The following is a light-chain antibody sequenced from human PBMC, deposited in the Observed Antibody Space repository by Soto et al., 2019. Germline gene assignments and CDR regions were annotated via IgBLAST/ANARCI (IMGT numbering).Light chain of an antibody. V-gene: IGKV1-5*03. CDR2: KAS. CDR3: QQYDTYPTT. J-gene: IGKJ1*01. CDR1: QSISDW. Sequence: DIQMTQSPSTLSASVGDRVTIACRASQSISDWLAWYQQKPGQAPKFLIYKASNLESGVPSRFSGSGSGTEFPLTPSSRQPDDFATYYCQQYDTYPTTFGQGTKVEIK.